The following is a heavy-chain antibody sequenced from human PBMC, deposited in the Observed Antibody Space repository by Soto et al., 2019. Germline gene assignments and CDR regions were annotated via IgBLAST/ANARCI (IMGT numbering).Heavy chain of an antibody. CDR1: GFTFSSYA. CDR3: AKDTNYGDYYYYYYMDV. D-gene: IGHD4-17*01. Sequence: GGSLRLSCAASGFTFSSYAMSWVRQAPGKGLEWVSAISGSGGSTYYADSVKGRFTISRDNSKNTLYLQMNSLRAEDTAVYYCAKDTNYGDYYYYYYMDVWGKGTTVTVSS. V-gene: IGHV3-23*01. J-gene: IGHJ6*03. CDR2: ISGSGGST.